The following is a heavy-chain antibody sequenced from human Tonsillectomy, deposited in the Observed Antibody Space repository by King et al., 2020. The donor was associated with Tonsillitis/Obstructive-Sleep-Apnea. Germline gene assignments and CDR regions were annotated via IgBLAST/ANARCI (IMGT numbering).Heavy chain of an antibody. CDR3: ASAPYYDFWSGYYNYYYYYMDV. J-gene: IGHJ6*03. CDR1: GGSISSYY. Sequence: VQLQESGPGLVKPSETLSLTCTVSGGSISSYYWSWIRQPPGKGLEWIGYIYYSGSTNYNPSLKSRVTISVGTSKNQFSLKLSSVTAADTAVYYCASAPYYDFWSGYYNYYYYYMDVWGKGTTVTVSS. CDR2: IYYSGST. V-gene: IGHV4-59*01. D-gene: IGHD3-3*01.